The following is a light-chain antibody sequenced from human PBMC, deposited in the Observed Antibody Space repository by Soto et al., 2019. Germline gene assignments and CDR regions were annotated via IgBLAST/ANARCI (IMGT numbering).Light chain of an antibody. V-gene: IGKV3-15*01. CDR2: GAS. CDR1: QSINSN. Sequence: EVVMTQSPAALSVSPGEGATLSCRASQSINSNLAWYQQKPGQAPRLLVYGASTMATGIPARFSGTGSGTEFTLTISSLQSEDFAVYYCQQYNTWPGWTFGQGTKVEIK. J-gene: IGKJ1*01. CDR3: QQYNTWPGWT.